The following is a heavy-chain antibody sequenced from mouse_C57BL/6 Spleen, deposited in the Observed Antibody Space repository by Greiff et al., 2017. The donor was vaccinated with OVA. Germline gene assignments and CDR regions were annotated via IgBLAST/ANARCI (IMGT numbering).Heavy chain of an antibody. CDR1: GFTFSDYG. CDR3: AKGRDYYGSSFYFDY. CDR2: ISSGSSTI. J-gene: IGHJ2*01. V-gene: IGHV5-17*01. D-gene: IGHD1-1*01. Sequence: DVQLVESGGGLVKPGGSLKLSCAASGFTFSDYGMHWVRQAPEKGLEWVAYISSGSSTIYYADTVKGRFTISRDNAKNTLFLQMTSLRSEDTAMYYCAKGRDYYGSSFYFDYWGQGTTLTVSS.